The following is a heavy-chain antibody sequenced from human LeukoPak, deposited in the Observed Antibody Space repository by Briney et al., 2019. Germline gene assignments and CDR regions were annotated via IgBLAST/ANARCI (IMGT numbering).Heavy chain of an antibody. J-gene: IGHJ3*01. CDR2: ISSSASLT. CDR1: GFTFSDYY. Sequence: GGSLRLSCAASGFTFSDYYMSWIRQAPGQGLEGLSYISSSASLTYYADSVKGRFTISRDNAKNSLYLQMDSLRAEDTALYYCARGRTILHSFDRWGQGTMVTVSS. D-gene: IGHD2-21*01. V-gene: IGHV3-11*01. CDR3: ARGRTILHSFDR.